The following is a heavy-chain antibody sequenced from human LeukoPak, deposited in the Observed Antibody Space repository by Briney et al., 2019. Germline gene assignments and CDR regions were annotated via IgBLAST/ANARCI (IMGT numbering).Heavy chain of an antibody. D-gene: IGHD3-22*01. CDR1: GGSISSSSYY. Sequence: SETLSLTCTVSGGSISSSSYYWGWIRQPPGKGLEWIGSIYYSGSTYYNPSLKSRVTISVDTSKNQFSLKLSSATAADTAVYYCKIEDYDSSGYDYWYFDLWGRGTLVTVSS. CDR2: IYYSGST. CDR3: KIEDYDSSGYDYWYFDL. V-gene: IGHV4-39*07. J-gene: IGHJ2*01.